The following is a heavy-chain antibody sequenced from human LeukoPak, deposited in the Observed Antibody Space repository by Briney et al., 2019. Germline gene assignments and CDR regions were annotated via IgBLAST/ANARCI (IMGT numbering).Heavy chain of an antibody. J-gene: IGHJ4*02. Sequence: ASETLSLTCTVSGGSISSGGYYWSWIRQHPGKGLEWIGYIYYSGSTYYNPSLKSRVTISVDTSKNQFSLKLSSVTAADTAVYYCAKRSTKDSGFDFWGQGTLVTVSS. D-gene: IGHD1-26*01. CDR2: IYYSGST. V-gene: IGHV4-31*03. CDR1: GGSISSGGYY. CDR3: AKRSTKDSGFDF.